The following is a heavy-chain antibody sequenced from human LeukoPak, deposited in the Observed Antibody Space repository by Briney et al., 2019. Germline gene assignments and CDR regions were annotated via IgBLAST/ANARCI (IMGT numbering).Heavy chain of an antibody. CDR1: GFTFSSYG. D-gene: IGHD6-13*01. V-gene: IGHV3-30*18. CDR2: ISYDGSNK. J-gene: IGHJ4*02. Sequence: PGGSLRLSCAASGFTFSSYGMHWVRQAPGKGLEWVAVISYDGSNKYYADPVKGRFTISRDNSKNTLYLQMNSLRAEDTAVYYCAKDGILYSSSWYGDYWGQGTLVTVSS. CDR3: AKDGILYSSSWYGDY.